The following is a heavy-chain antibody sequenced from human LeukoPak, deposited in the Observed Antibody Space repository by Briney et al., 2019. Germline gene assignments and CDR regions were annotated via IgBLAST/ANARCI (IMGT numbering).Heavy chain of an antibody. V-gene: IGHV3-30*18. CDR3: AKDLTITFGGVIATGNYFDY. CDR2: ISYDGSNK. CDR1: GFTFSSYG. J-gene: IGHJ4*02. Sequence: GGSLRLSCAASGFTFSSYGMHWVRQAPGKGLEWVAVISYDGSNKCYADSVKGRFTISRDNSKNTLYLQMNSLRAEDTAVYYCAKDLTITFGGVIATGNYFDYWGQGTLVTVSS. D-gene: IGHD3-16*02.